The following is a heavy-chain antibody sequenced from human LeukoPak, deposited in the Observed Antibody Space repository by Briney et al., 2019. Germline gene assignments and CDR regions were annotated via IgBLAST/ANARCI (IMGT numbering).Heavy chain of an antibody. J-gene: IGHJ3*02. Sequence: PSETLSLTCAVSGGYISSSNEWGWVRQPPGKGLEWIGEIYHTGSTNYNPSLKSQVTISVDKSKNQFSLRLSSVTAADTAVFYSARKTTAMLAPNAIACDIGGQGTMVTVSS. CDR2: IYHTGST. D-gene: IGHD2-21*02. CDR3: ARKTTAMLAPNAIACDI. V-gene: IGHV4-4*02. CDR1: GGYISSSNE.